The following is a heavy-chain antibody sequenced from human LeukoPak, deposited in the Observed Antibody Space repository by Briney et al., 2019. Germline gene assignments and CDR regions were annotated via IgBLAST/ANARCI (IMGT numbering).Heavy chain of an antibody. V-gene: IGHV4-34*01. CDR3: ARGRRFLEWTRYFDY. Sequence: SETLSLTCAVYGGSFNAYYWTWIRQPPGKGLEWIGEINHRGNTNYNPSLGSRLTISVDTSKNQFSLNLTSVTAADTAVYYCARGRRFLEWTRYFDYWGQGTLVTVSS. J-gene: IGHJ4*02. CDR2: INHRGNT. CDR1: GGSFNAYY. D-gene: IGHD3-3*01.